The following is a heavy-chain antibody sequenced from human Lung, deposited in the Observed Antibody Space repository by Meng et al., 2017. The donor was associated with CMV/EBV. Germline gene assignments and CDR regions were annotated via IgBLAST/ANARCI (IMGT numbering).Heavy chain of an antibody. Sequence: GESXKISCAASGFTFSGSAIHWVRQASGKGLEWVGRIKTKADNYATAYAESLKGRFTISRDDSQNTAYLQMNSLKTEDTAVYYCTRLTAADTSFDCWGQGTXVNVYS. V-gene: IGHV3-73*01. D-gene: IGHD6-13*01. J-gene: IGHJ4*02. CDR3: TRLTAADTSFDC. CDR1: GFTFSGSA. CDR2: IKTKADNYAT.